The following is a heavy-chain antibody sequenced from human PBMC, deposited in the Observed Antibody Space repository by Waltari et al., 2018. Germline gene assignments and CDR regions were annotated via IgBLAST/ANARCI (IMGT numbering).Heavy chain of an antibody. CDR3: MSVSPPDDY. Sequence: QVQLVAYGGGVVQPGGSLRLSCAASGFTFSRYGWQWGRQAPGKGRVWVAVIGYDGSNKFYADSVKGRFPISRDNSKNTLYLQMNSLRAEDTAMYYCMSVSPPDDYWGQGTLVTVSS. V-gene: IGHV3-30*02. CDR2: IGYDGSNK. J-gene: IGHJ4*02. CDR1: GFTFSRYG.